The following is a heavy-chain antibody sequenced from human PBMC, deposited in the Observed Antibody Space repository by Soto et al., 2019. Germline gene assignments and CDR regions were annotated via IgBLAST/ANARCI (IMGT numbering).Heavy chain of an antibody. D-gene: IGHD2-15*01. CDR3: VREGYWSLDY. CDR1: GFTFSRHW. V-gene: IGHV3-74*03. J-gene: IGHJ4*02. CDR2: LNGDGRDT. Sequence: GGSLRLSCVASGFTFSRHWMHWVRQAPGKGLVWVSRLNGDGRDTQYADSAKGRFTISRDNAKNTVYLQMNSLRAEDTAVYYCVREGYWSLDYWGQGTLVTVSS.